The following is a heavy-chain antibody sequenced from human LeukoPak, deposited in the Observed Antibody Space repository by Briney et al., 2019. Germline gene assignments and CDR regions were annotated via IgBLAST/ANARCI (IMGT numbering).Heavy chain of an antibody. J-gene: IGHJ4*02. CDR3: ARNVGWYSHDS. D-gene: IGHD6-19*01. CDR2: IYGSGST. CDR1: GDSLSSHY. Sequence: SETLSLTCTVSGDSLSSHYWSWIRQPPGKGLEWIGYIYGSGSTHYDPSPRSRVTISEDTSKNQFSLKLTSVTAADTAVYYYARNVGWYSHDSWGQGTLVTVSS. V-gene: IGHV4-59*08.